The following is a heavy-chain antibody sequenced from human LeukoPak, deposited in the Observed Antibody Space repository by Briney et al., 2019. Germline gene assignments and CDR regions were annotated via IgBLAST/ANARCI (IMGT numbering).Heavy chain of an antibody. CDR3: ARGARGAGYNSDY. Sequence: SETLSLTCSVSGGSISNSFWTWIRQPPGKGLEWIGCIFYSGSTNYNPSLKSRVTISVDTSKNQLSLKVTSVTAADTAVYYCARGARGAGYNSDYWGQGTLVTVSS. D-gene: IGHD5-24*01. V-gene: IGHV4-59*01. CDR2: IFYSGST. J-gene: IGHJ4*02. CDR1: GGSISNSF.